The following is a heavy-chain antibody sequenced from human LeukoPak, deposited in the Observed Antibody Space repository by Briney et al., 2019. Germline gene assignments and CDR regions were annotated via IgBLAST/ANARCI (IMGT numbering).Heavy chain of an antibody. Sequence: PGGSLRLSCAASGLTVTSNYMSWIRQAPGKGLEWVSVIYSGGSTYYADSVKGRFTISRDNSKNTLYLQMNSLRAEDTAVYYCARDSGRAYYDFWSGYYTAGWFDPWGQGTLVTVSS. J-gene: IGHJ5*02. CDR1: GLTVTSNY. V-gene: IGHV3-66*01. CDR3: ARDSGRAYYDFWSGYYTAGWFDP. D-gene: IGHD3-3*01. CDR2: IYSGGST.